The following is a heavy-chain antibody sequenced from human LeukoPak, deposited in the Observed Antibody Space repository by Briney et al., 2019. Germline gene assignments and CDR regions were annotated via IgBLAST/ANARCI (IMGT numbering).Heavy chain of an antibody. V-gene: IGHV1-46*01. CDR2: IDPSGGST. Sequence: ASVKVSCKASGYAFTSYYMHWVRQAPGQGLEWMGIIDPSGGSTSYAQKFQGRVTMTRDTSTSTVYMELSSLRSEDTAVYYCARGSSGWYSVAYWGQGTLVTVSS. CDR1: GYAFTSYY. D-gene: IGHD6-19*01. J-gene: IGHJ4*02. CDR3: ARGSSGWYSVAY.